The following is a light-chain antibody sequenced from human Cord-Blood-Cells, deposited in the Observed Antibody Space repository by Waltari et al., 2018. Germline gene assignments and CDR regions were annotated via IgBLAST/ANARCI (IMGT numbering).Light chain of an antibody. Sequence: EIVLTQPPGTLSLSPGERATLSCRASQSVSSSYLAWYQQKPGQAPRLLIYGASSRATGIPDRFSGSGSGTDFTLTISRLEPEDFAVYYCQQYGSSIFTFGPGTKVDIK. V-gene: IGKV3-20*01. CDR2: GAS. CDR3: QQYGSSIFT. CDR1: QSVSSSY. J-gene: IGKJ3*01.